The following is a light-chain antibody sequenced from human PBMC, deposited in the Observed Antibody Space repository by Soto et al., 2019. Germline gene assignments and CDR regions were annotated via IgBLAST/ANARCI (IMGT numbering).Light chain of an antibody. V-gene: IGLV1-40*01. CDR2: GNS. Sequence: QSVLTQPPSVSGAPGQRVNISCTGSSSNIGAGYDVHWYQQLPGTAPKLLIYGNSNRPSGVPDRFSGSKSGTSASLAITGLQAEDEADYYCQSYDSSLRVVFGGGTKLTVL. CDR3: QSYDSSLRVV. J-gene: IGLJ2*01. CDR1: SSNIGAGYD.